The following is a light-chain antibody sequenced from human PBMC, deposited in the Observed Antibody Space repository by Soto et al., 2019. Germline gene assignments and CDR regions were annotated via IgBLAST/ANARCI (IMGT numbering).Light chain of an antibody. J-gene: IGKJ4*01. CDR1: QSVSSDY. CDR3: QQYNSWPLT. Sequence: DIVMTQSPATLSVSPGGRATLSWRASQSVSSDYLVWYQQKPGQAPRLLIYGASRRATGIPDRFSGGGSGTDFILTISRLEPEDFAVYYCQQYNSWPLTLGGGTKVDI. CDR2: GAS. V-gene: IGKV3-20*01.